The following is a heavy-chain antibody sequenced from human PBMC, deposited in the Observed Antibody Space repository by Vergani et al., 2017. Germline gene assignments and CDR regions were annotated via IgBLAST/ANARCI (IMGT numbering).Heavy chain of an antibody. V-gene: IGHV4-39*07. Sequence: QLQLQESGPGLVKPSETLSLPCTVSGGYISNSSYYWGWTRHPPGKGLERIGRIYYSGSTYYNPSLKRRVTISVDTAKNQFSRKLSSVTSADTAVYYCARERRLVMVRRSNWFDPWGQGTLVTVSS. CDR3: ARERRLVMVRRSNWFDP. D-gene: IGHD3-10*01. CDR1: GGYISNSSYY. J-gene: IGHJ5*02. CDR2: IYYSGST.